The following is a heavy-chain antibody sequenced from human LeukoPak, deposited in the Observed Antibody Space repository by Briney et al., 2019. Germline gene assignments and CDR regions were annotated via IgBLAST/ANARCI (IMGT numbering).Heavy chain of an antibody. CDR3: ASGIVGATYFDY. V-gene: IGHV3-21*01. CDR2: ISSSSSYI. Sequence: GGSPRLSCAASGFTFSSYSMNWVRQAPGKGLEWVSSISSSSSYIYYADSVKGRFTISRDNAKNSLYLQMNSLRAEDTAVYYCASGIVGATYFDYWGQGTLVTVSS. D-gene: IGHD1-26*01. CDR1: GFTFSSYS. J-gene: IGHJ4*02.